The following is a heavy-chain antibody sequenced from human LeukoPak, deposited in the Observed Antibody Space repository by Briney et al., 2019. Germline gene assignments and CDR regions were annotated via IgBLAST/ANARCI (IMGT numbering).Heavy chain of an antibody. CDR2: ITSKTDGGTT. J-gene: IGHJ4*02. CDR1: GFTFTYAR. D-gene: IGHD6-19*01. CDR3: TTGGSGWSLGY. Sequence: GGSLRLSCAASGFTFTYARMSWVRQAPGKGLEWVGRITSKTDGGTTDYAAPVKGRFTISRDDSKNTLYLQMNSLKTEDTAVYYCTTGGSGWSLGYWGQGTLVTVSS. V-gene: IGHV3-15*01.